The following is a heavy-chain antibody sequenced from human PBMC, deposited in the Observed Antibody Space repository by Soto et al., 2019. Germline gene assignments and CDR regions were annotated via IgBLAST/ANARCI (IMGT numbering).Heavy chain of an antibody. CDR2: INPSGGST. J-gene: IGHJ3*02. CDR3: ARATRTYYYDRIGYPPGFPFDI. Sequence: ASVKVSCKASGYTFTSYYMHWVRQAPGQGLERMGIINPSGGSTSYAQKFQGRVTMTRDTSTSTVYMELSSLRSEDTAVYYCARATRTYYYDRIGYPPGFPFDIWGQGTMVTGSS. D-gene: IGHD3-22*01. CDR1: GYTFTSYY. V-gene: IGHV1-46*01.